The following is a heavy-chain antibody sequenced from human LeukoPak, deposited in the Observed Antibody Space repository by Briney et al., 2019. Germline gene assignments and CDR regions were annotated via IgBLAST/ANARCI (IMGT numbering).Heavy chain of an antibody. J-gene: IGHJ4*02. CDR3: ARNAGDGYKPLYYFDY. D-gene: IGHD5-24*01. CDR1: GGSISSYY. V-gene: IGHV4-59*01. CDR2: IYYSGSA. Sequence: SEXLXXXCTVXGGSISSYYWXWIRQPPGKGLEXIGYIYYSGSANYNPSLTSRGTISVDTSKNQCSLKLSSVTAADTAVYYCARNAGDGYKPLYYFDYWGQGTLVTVSS.